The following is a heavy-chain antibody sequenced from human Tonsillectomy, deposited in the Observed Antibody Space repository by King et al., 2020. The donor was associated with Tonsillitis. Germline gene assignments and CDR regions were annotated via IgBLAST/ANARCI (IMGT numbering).Heavy chain of an antibody. CDR2: ISYDGSNE. D-gene: IGHD4-17*01. CDR3: AKGHGDSVKSAHWYFDL. J-gene: IGHJ2*01. V-gene: IGHV3-30*18. CDR1: GFTFSSYG. Sequence: VQLVESGGGVVQPGRSLRLSCAASGFTFSSYGMHWVRQAPGKGLEWVAVISYDGSNEYYADSVKGRFTISRDNSKKKLYLQMNSLRAEDTAVYYCAKGHGDSVKSAHWYFDLWGRGTLVTVSS.